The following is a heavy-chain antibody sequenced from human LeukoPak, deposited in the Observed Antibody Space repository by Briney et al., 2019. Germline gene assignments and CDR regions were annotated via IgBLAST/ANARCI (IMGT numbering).Heavy chain of an antibody. D-gene: IGHD5-18*01. Sequence: APVKVSCKASGYTFTGYYMHWVRQAPGQGLEWMGWINPNSGGTNYAQKFQGRVTMTRDTSISTAYMELSRLRSDDTAVYYCARVDSIQLGFDYWGQGTLVTVSS. V-gene: IGHV1-2*02. J-gene: IGHJ4*02. CDR1: GYTFTGYY. CDR2: INPNSGGT. CDR3: ARVDSIQLGFDY.